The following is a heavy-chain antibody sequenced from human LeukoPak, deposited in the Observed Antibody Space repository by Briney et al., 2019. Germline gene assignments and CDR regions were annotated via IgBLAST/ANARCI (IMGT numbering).Heavy chain of an antibody. V-gene: IGHV4-39*01. D-gene: IGHD3-3*01. CDR2: IYYSGST. J-gene: IGHJ4*02. Sequence: SETLSLTCTVAGGSISSSSYYWGWIRQPPGKGLEWIGSIYYSGSTYYNPSLKSRVTISVDTSKSQFSLKLSSVTAADTAVYYCARHSTLRFLEWLPTLFDYWGQGTLVTVSS. CDR1: GGSISSSSYY. CDR3: ARHSTLRFLEWLPTLFDY.